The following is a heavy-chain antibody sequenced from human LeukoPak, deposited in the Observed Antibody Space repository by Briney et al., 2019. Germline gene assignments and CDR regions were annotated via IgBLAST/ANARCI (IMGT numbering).Heavy chain of an antibody. V-gene: IGHV3-53*01. CDR2: IYSGGST. CDR3: AKEVGGSGSF. Sequence: GGSLRLSCAASGFTVSSNYMSRVRQAPGKGLEWVSVIYSGGSTYYADSVKGRFTISRDNAKNSVYLQMNSLRVEDTAVYYCAKEVGGSGSFWGQGTLVTVSS. J-gene: IGHJ4*02. D-gene: IGHD3-10*01. CDR1: GFTVSSNY.